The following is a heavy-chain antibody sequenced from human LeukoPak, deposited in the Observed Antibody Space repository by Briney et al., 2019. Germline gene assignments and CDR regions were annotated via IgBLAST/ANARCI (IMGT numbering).Heavy chain of an antibody. Sequence: SETLSLTCTVSGGSISNYYWSWVRQPPGKGLEWIAYIFYSGSTNYNPSLRSRLTISLDTSKNQFSLKLSSVTAADTAVYYCARLTMFRGVLYGTDWLSDLWGRGTLVTVSS. D-gene: IGHD3-10*01. V-gene: IGHV4-59*12. CDR2: IFYSGST. CDR3: ARLTMFRGVLYGTDWLSDL. J-gene: IGHJ2*01. CDR1: GGSISNYY.